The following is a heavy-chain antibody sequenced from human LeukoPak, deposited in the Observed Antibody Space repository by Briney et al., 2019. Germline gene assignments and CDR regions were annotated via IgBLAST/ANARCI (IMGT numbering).Heavy chain of an antibody. CDR2: IYSGGGT. D-gene: IGHD3-10*01. CDR3: ARIKAVTMIRGVPGHYDH. CDR1: GFTVSAND. Sequence: GGSLRLSCAASGFTVSANDMSWVRQAPGKGLEWVSSIYSGGGTHYADSVKGRFSIYGDNSKNTLSLQMNSLRPEDTAVYYCARIKAVTMIRGVPGHYDHWGQGTRVAASS. J-gene: IGHJ4*02. V-gene: IGHV3-53*01.